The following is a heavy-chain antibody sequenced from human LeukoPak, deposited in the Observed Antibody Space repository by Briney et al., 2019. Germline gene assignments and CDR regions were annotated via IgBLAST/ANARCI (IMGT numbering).Heavy chain of an antibody. CDR2: IKQDGSEK. J-gene: IGHJ5*02. Sequence: GGSLRLSCAASGFTFRSYWMSWVRQAPGKGLEWVANIKQDGSEKYYVDSVKGRFTISRDNAKNSLYLQMNSLRAEDTAVYYCARDRGGMVRGVNNWFDPWGQGTLVTVSS. D-gene: IGHD3-10*01. V-gene: IGHV3-7*01. CDR3: ARDRGGMVRGVNNWFDP. CDR1: GFTFRSYW.